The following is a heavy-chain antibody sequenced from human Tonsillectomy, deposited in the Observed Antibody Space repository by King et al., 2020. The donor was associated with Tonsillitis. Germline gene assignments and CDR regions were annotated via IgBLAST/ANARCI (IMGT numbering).Heavy chain of an antibody. CDR3: ARSRPFLDAFDI. D-gene: IGHD3-3*02. V-gene: IGHV1-18*01. CDR1: GYTLTSYG. J-gene: IGHJ3*02. CDR2: SSASNGNT. Sequence: QVQLVESGAEVKKPGASVKVSCKASGYTLTSYGISWVRRAPGQGLEGMGWSSASNGNTKYGQKLQGRVTMTTDTSTSTAYMELRSLRSDDTAVYYCARSRPFLDAFDIWGQGTMVTVSS.